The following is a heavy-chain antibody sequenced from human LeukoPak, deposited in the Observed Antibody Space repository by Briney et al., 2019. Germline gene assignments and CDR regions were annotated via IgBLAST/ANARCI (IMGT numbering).Heavy chain of an antibody. D-gene: IGHD3-3*01. J-gene: IGHJ5*01. Sequence: PGGSLRLSCAASGFTFSSYAMSWVRQAPGKGLEWVSAISGSGGSTYYADSVKGRFNISRDNSKNTLYLQMNSLRAEDTAVYYCAKDGRGVVTNWFDSWGQGTLVTVSS. CDR3: AKDGRGVVTNWFDS. V-gene: IGHV3-23*01. CDR1: GFTFSSYA. CDR2: ISGSGGST.